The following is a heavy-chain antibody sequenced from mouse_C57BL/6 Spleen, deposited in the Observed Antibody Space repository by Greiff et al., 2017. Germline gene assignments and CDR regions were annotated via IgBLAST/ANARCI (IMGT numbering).Heavy chain of an antibody. CDR2: IDPANGNT. V-gene: IGHV14-3*01. CDR1: GFNIKNTY. J-gene: IGHJ1*03. D-gene: IGHD1-1*01. CDR3: ARGTTVVANHWYFDV. Sequence: VQLQQPVAELVRPGASVKLSCTASGFNIKNTYMHWVKQRPEQGLEWIGRIDPANGNTKYAPKFQGKATITADTSSNTAYLQLSSLTSEDTAIYYCARGTTVVANHWYFDVWGTGTTVTVSS.